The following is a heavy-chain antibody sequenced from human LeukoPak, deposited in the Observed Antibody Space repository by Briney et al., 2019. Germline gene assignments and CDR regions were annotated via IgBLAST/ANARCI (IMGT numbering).Heavy chain of an antibody. J-gene: IGHJ4*02. CDR1: GDSVSINSAA. CDR2: TYYRSKWYN. CDR3: ARDNWNDFVFDY. D-gene: IGHD1-20*01. V-gene: IGHV6-1*01. Sequence: SQTLSLTCAISGDSVSINSAACNWIRQSPSRGLEWLGRTYYRSKWYNDYAVSVKSPITINPDTSKNQFSLQLNSVTPEDTAVYYCARDNWNDFVFDYWGQGTLVTVSS.